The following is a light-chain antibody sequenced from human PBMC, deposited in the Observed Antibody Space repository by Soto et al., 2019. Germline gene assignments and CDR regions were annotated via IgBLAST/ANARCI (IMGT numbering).Light chain of an antibody. CDR2: DVS. CDR1: STDVGASNN. Sequence: QSALTQPRSVSGSHGHSVTISCTGTSTDVGASNNVSWYQQLPGRAPKLMIYDVSGRPSGVPDRFSGSKSGNTASLTISGLQADDEADYYCCSYAVTFYVFGTGTKVTVL. CDR3: CSYAVTFYV. J-gene: IGLJ1*01. V-gene: IGLV2-11*01.